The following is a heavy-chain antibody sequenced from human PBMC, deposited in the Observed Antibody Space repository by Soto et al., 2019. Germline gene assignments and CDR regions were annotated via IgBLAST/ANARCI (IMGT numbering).Heavy chain of an antibody. CDR1: GFTFSCCA. D-gene: IGHD7-27*01. Sequence: QVLESGGGLVQPGGSLRLSCAASGFTFSCCAMSWVRQAPGKGLEWVSTIHGDGDYTHDTDSVKGRFTISRDNSRNTLYLQMNSLRAYDTAVYYCAKNRGAGDYSNWSFAVWGRGTLVTVSS. CDR3: AKNRGAGDYSNWSFAV. V-gene: IGHV3-23*01. CDR2: IHGDGDYT. J-gene: IGHJ2*01.